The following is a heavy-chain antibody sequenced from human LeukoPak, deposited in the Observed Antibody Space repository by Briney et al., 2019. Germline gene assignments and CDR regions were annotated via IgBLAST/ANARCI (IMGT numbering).Heavy chain of an antibody. CDR1: VFTFSSYV. D-gene: IGHD1-26*01. J-gene: IGHJ3*02. CDR3: AKDYRGSGTYREAFNI. CDR2: VGGSGVST. V-gene: IGHV3-23*01. Sequence: GGSLRLSCAVSVFTFSSYVMSWVRQAPGRGLEWVSAVGGSGVSTYYADSVKGRFTISRDNSKDTLYLQMNSLRAEDTAVYYCAKDYRGSGTYREAFNIWGQGTVVTVSS.